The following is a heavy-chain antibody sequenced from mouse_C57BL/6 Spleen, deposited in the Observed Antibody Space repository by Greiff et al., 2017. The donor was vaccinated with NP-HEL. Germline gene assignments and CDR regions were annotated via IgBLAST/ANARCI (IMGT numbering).Heavy chain of an antibody. CDR3: TRPYDYDGYFDV. D-gene: IGHD2-4*01. Sequence: EVMLVESGTVLARPGASVKMSCKTSGYTFTSYWMHWVKQRPGQGLEWIGAIYPGNSDTSYNQKFKGKAKLTAVTSASTAYMELSSLTNEDSAVYYCTRPYDYDGYFDVWGTGTTVTVSS. J-gene: IGHJ1*03. V-gene: IGHV1-5*01. CDR1: GYTFTSYW. CDR2: IYPGNSDT.